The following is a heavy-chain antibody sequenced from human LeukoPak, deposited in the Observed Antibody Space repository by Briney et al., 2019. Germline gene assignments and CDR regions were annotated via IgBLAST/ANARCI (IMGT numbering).Heavy chain of an antibody. D-gene: IGHD1-26*01. Sequence: GGSLRLSCAASGFTVSSNYMNWVRQAPGKGLEWVSVIYSGGTTYYADSVKGRFTISRDTSKNTLHLQLNSLRAEDTAVYYCAREGATTAFDYWGQGTLVTVSS. CDR1: GFTVSSNY. J-gene: IGHJ4*02. CDR2: IYSGGTT. V-gene: IGHV3-53*01. CDR3: AREGATTAFDY.